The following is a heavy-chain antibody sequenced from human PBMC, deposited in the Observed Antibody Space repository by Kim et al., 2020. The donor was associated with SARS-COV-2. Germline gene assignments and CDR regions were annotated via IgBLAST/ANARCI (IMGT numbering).Heavy chain of an antibody. J-gene: IGHJ5*02. Sequence: GGSLRLSCAASGFTFSSYWMHWVLQAPGKGLVWVSRIKSDGSSTSYADSVKGRFTVSRDNAKNTLFLQMNSLRVEDTAVYYCVRDVSTSDTSFDPWGQGTLGTVSS. CDR3: VRDVSTSDTSFDP. V-gene: IGHV3-74*01. CDR2: IKSDGSST. CDR1: GFTFSSYW.